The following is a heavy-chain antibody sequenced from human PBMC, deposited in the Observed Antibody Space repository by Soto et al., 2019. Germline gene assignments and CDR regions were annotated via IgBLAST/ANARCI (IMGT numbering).Heavy chain of an antibody. V-gene: IGHV1-69*02. Sequence: QVQLVQSGAEVKKPGSSVKVSCKASGGTFSSYTISWVRQAPGQGLEWMGRIIPILGIANYAQKFQGRVTITADKSTSTAYMELSSLRSEDTAVYYCASETFPTVTIDSWGQGTLVTVSS. CDR1: GGTFSSYT. D-gene: IGHD5-12*01. CDR2: IIPILGIA. J-gene: IGHJ4*02. CDR3: ASETFPTVTIDS.